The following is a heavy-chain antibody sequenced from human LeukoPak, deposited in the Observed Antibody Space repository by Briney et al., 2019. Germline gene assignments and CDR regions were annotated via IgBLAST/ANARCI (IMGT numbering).Heavy chain of an antibody. J-gene: IGHJ4*02. Sequence: GGSLRLSCAASGFTFSSYAMSWARQAPGKGLEWVSAISGSGDSTYYADSVKGRFTISRDNSKNTLCLQMNSLRAEDTAVYYCAKSGSGWYRFDCWGQGTLVTVSS. D-gene: IGHD6-19*01. CDR2: ISGSGDST. CDR1: GFTFSSYA. CDR3: AKSGSGWYRFDC. V-gene: IGHV3-23*01.